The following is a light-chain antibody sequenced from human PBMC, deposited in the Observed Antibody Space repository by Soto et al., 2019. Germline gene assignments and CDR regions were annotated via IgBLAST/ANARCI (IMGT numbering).Light chain of an antibody. CDR2: RDS. J-gene: IGLJ2*01. CDR1: NIGSKN. V-gene: IGLV3-9*01. CDR3: QVWDSSTVV. Sequence: SYELTQPLSVSVALGQTARITCGGNNIGSKNVHWYQQKPGQAPVLVIYRDSNRPSGIPERFSGSNSGNTATLTISRAQAGDEDDYYCQVWDSSTVVFGGGTKVTVL.